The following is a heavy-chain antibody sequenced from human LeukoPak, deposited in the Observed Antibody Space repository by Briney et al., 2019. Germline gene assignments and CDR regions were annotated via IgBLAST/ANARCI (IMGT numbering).Heavy chain of an antibody. Sequence: GGSLRLSCAASGFTFSSYSMNWVRQAPGKGLEWVSSISSSSSYIYYADSVKGRFTISRDNAKNSLYLQMNSLRAEDAAVYYCARDPYDSSGYYYRPYYFDYWGQGTLVTVSS. CDR2: ISSSSSYI. D-gene: IGHD3-22*01. V-gene: IGHV3-21*01. J-gene: IGHJ4*02. CDR1: GFTFSSYS. CDR3: ARDPYDSSGYYYRPYYFDY.